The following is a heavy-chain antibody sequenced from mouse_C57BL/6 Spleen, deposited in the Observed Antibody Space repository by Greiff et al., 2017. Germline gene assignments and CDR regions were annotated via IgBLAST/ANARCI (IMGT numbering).Heavy chain of an antibody. J-gene: IGHJ2*01. CDR1: GYTFTSYW. CDR2: IHPNSGST. V-gene: IGHV1-64*01. Sequence: QVQLQQPGAELVKPGASVKLSCKASGYTFTSYWMHWVKQRPGQGLEWIGMIHPNSGSTNYNSKFKSKATLTVDTSSSTASMQLSSLTSEDSAVYYCARGTAQAFDYWGQGTTLTVAS. CDR3: ARGTAQAFDY. D-gene: IGHD3-2*02.